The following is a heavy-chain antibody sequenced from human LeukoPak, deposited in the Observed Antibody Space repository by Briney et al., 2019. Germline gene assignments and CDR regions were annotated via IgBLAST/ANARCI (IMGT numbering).Heavy chain of an antibody. V-gene: IGHV1-2*02. J-gene: IGHJ4*02. Sequence: ASVKVSCKASGYTFTSYYMHWVRQAPGQGLEWMGWINPNSGGTNYAQKFQGRVTMTRDTSISTAYMELSRLRSDDTAVYYCARVPYDFWSGYSTFDYWGQGTLVTVSS. D-gene: IGHD3-3*01. CDR1: GYTFTSYY. CDR2: INPNSGGT. CDR3: ARVPYDFWSGYSTFDY.